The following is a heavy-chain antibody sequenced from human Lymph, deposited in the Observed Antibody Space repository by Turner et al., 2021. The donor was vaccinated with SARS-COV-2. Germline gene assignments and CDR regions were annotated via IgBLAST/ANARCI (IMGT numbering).Heavy chain of an antibody. Sequence: QVQLVQSGAEVKRPGASVKVPCKASGYIFTGHYMHWVRQAPGQGLEWMGWINPNSGGTNYAQKFQGRVTMTRDTSISTAYMEVSRLRSDDTAVYYCARDTRGDYSYYYDGMDVWGQGTTVTVSS. CDR2: INPNSGGT. CDR3: ARDTRGDYSYYYDGMDV. D-gene: IGHD4-17*01. J-gene: IGHJ6*02. V-gene: IGHV1-2*02. CDR1: GYIFTGHY.